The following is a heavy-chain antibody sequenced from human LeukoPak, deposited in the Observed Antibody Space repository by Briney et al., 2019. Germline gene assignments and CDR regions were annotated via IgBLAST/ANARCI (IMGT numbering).Heavy chain of an antibody. CDR3: AKKLPGASYYFDF. CDR1: GFTFSSHW. CDR2: IGSGGYT. Sequence: GGSLRLSCAASGFTFSSHWMSWVRQTPGKGLEYVSSIGSGGYTFYAGSVKGRFSISRDISQNTVYLQMNSLRAEDTAMYFCAKKLPGASYYFDFWGQGTLVTVSS. J-gene: IGHJ4*02. D-gene: IGHD7-27*01. V-gene: IGHV3-23*01.